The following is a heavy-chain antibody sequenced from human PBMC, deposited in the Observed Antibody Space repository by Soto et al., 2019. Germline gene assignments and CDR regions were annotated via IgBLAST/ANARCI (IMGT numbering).Heavy chain of an antibody. V-gene: IGHV3-53*04. CDR2: LHSGGDT. Sequence: EVQLVESGGGLVQPGGSLRLSCVASGIPVSSNYMTWVRQAPGKGLEWVSVLHSGGDTYYANSVKGRFTISRHDSKNTVFLQMNSLTAEDTAVYYCARDGPYYYASRMDVWGQGTTVTVSS. D-gene: IGHD3-10*01. CDR3: ARDGPYYYASRMDV. CDR1: GIPVSSNY. J-gene: IGHJ6*02.